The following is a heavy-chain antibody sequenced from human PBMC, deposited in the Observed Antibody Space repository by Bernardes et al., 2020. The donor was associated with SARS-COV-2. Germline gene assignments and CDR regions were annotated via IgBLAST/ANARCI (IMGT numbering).Heavy chain of an antibody. CDR3: AKDRWATLVNYYLDL. CDR2: ISGSGCTI. V-gene: IGHV3-23*01. CDR1: GFTFSSNA. Sequence: GGSLRLSCAASGFTFSSNAMTWVRQAPGKGLEWVSVISGSGCTIYYADSVKGRFTISRDNSKNTLYLQMNSLRAEDTAIYYCAKDRWATLVNYYLDLWGKGTTVTVSS. D-gene: IGHD3-10*01. J-gene: IGHJ6*03.